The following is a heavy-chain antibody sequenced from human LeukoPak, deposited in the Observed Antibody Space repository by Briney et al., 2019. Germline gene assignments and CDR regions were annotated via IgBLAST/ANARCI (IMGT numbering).Heavy chain of an antibody. CDR2: INPNSGGT. CDR1: GYTFTGYY. CDR3: ARAPAGYCSGGSCDPFDY. J-gene: IGHJ4*02. D-gene: IGHD2-15*01. V-gene: IGHV1-2*02. Sequence: ASVKVSCKASGYTFTGYYIHCVRQAPGQGLEWMGWINPNSGGTNYAQNFQGRVTMTRDTSISTAYMELSRLRSDDAAVYYCARAPAGYCSGGSCDPFDYWGQGTLVTVSS.